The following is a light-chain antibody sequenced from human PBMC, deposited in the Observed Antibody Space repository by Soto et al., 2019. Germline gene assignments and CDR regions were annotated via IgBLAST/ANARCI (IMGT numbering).Light chain of an antibody. Sequence: VLTQTPGTLSLSPGERATLSCRASHSVSTNYLAWYQQKPGQAPRLLIHATSTRATGIPDRFTGSGSGTDFTLTISRLEPEDFAVYYCQQFGHSPRTFDQGTRVEI. CDR1: HSVSTNY. CDR2: ATS. V-gene: IGKV3-20*01. CDR3: QQFGHSPRT. J-gene: IGKJ1*01.